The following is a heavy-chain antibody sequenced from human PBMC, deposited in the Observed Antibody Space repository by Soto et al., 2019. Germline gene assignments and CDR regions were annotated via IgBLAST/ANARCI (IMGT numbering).Heavy chain of an antibody. Sequence: EVQVLESGGGLVRPGGSLRLSCAASGFTFSNYPMSWVRQARGKGLEWVSGMSGSGASTYYADSVKGRFTISRDNSKNTLYLQMNSLRGEDTAIYYCAKVGSGWYYLDYWGQGTLVTVSS. D-gene: IGHD6-19*01. CDR3: AKVGSGWYYLDY. CDR1: GFTFSNYP. V-gene: IGHV3-23*01. J-gene: IGHJ4*02. CDR2: MSGSGAST.